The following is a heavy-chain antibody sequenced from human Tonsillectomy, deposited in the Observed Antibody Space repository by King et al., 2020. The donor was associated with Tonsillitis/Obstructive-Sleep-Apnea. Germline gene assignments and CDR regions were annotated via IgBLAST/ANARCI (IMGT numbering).Heavy chain of an antibody. CDR3: ARGIHSSHYYMDV. CDR2: ISSGGSSK. V-gene: IGHV3-11*01. CDR1: GFTFSDYY. J-gene: IGHJ6*03. D-gene: IGHD2-21*01. Sequence: VQLVESGGGLVRPGGSLRLSCAASGFTFSDYYMSWIRQAPGKGLEWISYISSGGSSKFYADSVEGRFTISRDNARNSLYLQMNSLGAEDTAVYYCARGIHSSHYYMDVWGKGTTVTVSS.